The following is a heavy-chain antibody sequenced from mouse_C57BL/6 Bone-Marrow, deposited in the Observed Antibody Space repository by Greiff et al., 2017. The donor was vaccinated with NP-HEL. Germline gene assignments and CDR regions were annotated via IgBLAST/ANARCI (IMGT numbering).Heavy chain of an antibody. J-gene: IGHJ3*01. CDR2: IWSGGST. V-gene: IGHV2-2*01. Sequence: VQLQQSGPGLVQPSQSLSITCPVSGFSLTSYGVHWVRQSPGKGLEWLGVIWSGGSTDYNVAFISRLSISKDNSKSQVFFKMNSLQADDTAIYYCASQTAQATYWFAYWGQGTLVTVSA. D-gene: IGHD3-2*02. CDR1: GFSLTSYG. CDR3: ASQTAQATYWFAY.